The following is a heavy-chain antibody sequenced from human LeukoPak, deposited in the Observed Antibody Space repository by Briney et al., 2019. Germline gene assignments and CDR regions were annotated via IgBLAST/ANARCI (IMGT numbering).Heavy chain of an antibody. V-gene: IGHV4-34*01. CDR3: ARGPSSPLTTMVRGVTRTHYYFDY. CDR2: INHSGST. J-gene: IGHJ4*02. D-gene: IGHD3-10*01. CDR1: GGSFSGYY. Sequence: SETLSLTCAVYGGSFSGYYWNWIRQPPGKGLEWIGEINHSGSTNYNPSLKSRVSISVGTSKNQFSLKLSSVTAADTAVYYCARGPSSPLTTMVRGVTRTHYYFDYWGQGTLVTVSS.